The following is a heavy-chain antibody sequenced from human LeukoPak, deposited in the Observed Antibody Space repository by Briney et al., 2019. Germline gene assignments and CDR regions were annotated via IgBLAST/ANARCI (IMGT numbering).Heavy chain of an antibody. CDR2: FDPEDGET. V-gene: IGHV1-24*01. D-gene: IGHD1-26*01. Sequence: ASVKVSCKVSGYTLTELSMHWVRQAPGKGLEWMGGFDPEDGETIYAQKFQGRVTMTEDTSTDTAYMELSSLRSEDTAVYYCATEAWEPGAFDIWGQGTMVTVSS. J-gene: IGHJ3*02. CDR1: GYTLTELS. CDR3: ATEAWEPGAFDI.